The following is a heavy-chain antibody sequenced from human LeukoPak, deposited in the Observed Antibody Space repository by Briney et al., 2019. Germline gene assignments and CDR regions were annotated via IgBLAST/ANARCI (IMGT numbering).Heavy chain of an antibody. CDR3: AGGDVRRITIFGVVITD. V-gene: IGHV3-21*01. D-gene: IGHD3-3*01. J-gene: IGHJ4*02. CDR1: GFTFSSYS. Sequence: GGSLRLSCAASGFTFSSYSMNWVRQAPGKGLEWVSSISSSSYIYYADSVKGRFTISRNNAKNSLYLQMNSLRAEDTAVYYCAGGDVRRITIFGVVITDWGQGTLVTVSS. CDR2: ISSSSYI.